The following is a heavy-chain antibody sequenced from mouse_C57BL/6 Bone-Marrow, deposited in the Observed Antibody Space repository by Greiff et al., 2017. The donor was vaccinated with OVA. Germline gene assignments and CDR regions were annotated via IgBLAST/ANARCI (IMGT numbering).Heavy chain of an antibody. CDR3: ATNSNYND. Sequence: QVQLQQPGAELVRPGSSVKLSCKASGYTFTSYWMDWVKQRPGQGLEWIGNIYPSDSETHYNQKFKDKATLTVDKSSSTAYMQLSSLTSEDSAVYYCATNSNYNDWGQGTTLTVSS. CDR2: IYPSDSET. CDR1: GYTFTSYW. D-gene: IGHD2-5*01. V-gene: IGHV1-61*01. J-gene: IGHJ2*01.